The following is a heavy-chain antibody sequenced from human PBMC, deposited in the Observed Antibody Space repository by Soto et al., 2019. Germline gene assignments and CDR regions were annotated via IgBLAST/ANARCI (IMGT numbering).Heavy chain of an antibody. Sequence: SETLSLTCTVSGGSISSSSYYWGWIRQPPGKGLEWIGSIYYSGSTYYNPSLKSRVTISVDTSKNQFSLKLSSVTAADTAVYYCARQSRYDTPTGLFDYWGQGTLVTVSS. CDR2: IYYSGST. CDR1: GGSISSSSYY. V-gene: IGHV4-39*01. J-gene: IGHJ4*02. D-gene: IGHD3-3*01. CDR3: ARQSRYDTPTGLFDY.